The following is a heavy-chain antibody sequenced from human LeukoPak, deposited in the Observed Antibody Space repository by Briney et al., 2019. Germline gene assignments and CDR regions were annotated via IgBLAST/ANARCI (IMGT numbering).Heavy chain of an antibody. V-gene: IGHV3-74*01. D-gene: IGHD3-10*01. CDR3: TRGRGAYGWFDP. J-gene: IGHJ5*02. Sequence: GGSLRLSCAASGFTVSSFWMHWVRKAPGKGLVWVSRISSDGSNTYYADSVKGRFTISRDTAMDTLYLHMHSLREEDTADYYCTRGRGAYGWFDPWGQGTQVTVSS. CDR1: GFTVSSFW. CDR2: ISSDGSNT.